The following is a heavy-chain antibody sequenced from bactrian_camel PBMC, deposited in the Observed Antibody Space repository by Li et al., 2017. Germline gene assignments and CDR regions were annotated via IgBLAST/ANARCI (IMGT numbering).Heavy chain of an antibody. CDR3: AALPVLGRCYCGRDNCLRRAYPY. Sequence: HVQLVESGGGSVQAGGSLRLSCAASGVRLSSACTAWFRQAPGKEREGVAVIDGFGSTIYSNSVEDRFTVSKDNDKEILYLQMHSLKPEDTDMYYCAALPVLGRCYCGRDNCLRRAYPYWGQGTQVTVS. J-gene: IGHJ4*01. V-gene: IGHV3S53*01. CDR2: IDGFGST. D-gene: IGHD1*01. CDR1: GVRLSSAC.